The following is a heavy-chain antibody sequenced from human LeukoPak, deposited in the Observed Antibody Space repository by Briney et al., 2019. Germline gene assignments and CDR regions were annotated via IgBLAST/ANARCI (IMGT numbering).Heavy chain of an antibody. Sequence: GGSLRLSCAASASTSSSYAMSWVRQAPGAGLGWGSAIIGSGGSTYYEDSVKSRFTISRDNSKNTLYLQMNNLRAEDTAVYYCAKDRWLRPEFDYWGQGTLVTVSS. CDR1: ASTSSSYA. CDR3: AKDRWLRPEFDY. V-gene: IGHV3-23*01. D-gene: IGHD5-12*01. CDR2: IIGSGGST. J-gene: IGHJ4*02.